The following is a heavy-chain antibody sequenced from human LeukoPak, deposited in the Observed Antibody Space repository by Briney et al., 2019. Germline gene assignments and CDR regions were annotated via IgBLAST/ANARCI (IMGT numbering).Heavy chain of an antibody. CDR2: IYHSGST. V-gene: IGHV4-38-2*02. J-gene: IGHJ3*02. D-gene: IGHD3-16*02. Sequence: PSETLSLTCTVSGYSISSGYYWGWIRQPPGKGLEWIGSIYHSGSTYYNPSLKGRVTISVDTSKNQFSLKLSSVTAADTAVYYCARGDVITFGGVIVHDAFDIWGQGTMVTVSS. CDR1: GYSISSGYY. CDR3: ARGDVITFGGVIVHDAFDI.